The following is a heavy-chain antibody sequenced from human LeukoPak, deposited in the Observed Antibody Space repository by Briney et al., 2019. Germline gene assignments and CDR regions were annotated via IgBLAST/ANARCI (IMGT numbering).Heavy chain of an antibody. CDR2: IYYSGST. CDR1: GGSISSYY. J-gene: IGHJ6*02. V-gene: IGHV4-59*01. Sequence: PSETLSLTCTVSGGSISSYYWSWIRQPPGKGLEWIGYIYYSGSTNYNPSLKSRVTISVDTPKNQFSLKLSSVTAADTAVYYCASDTYYYGMDVWGQRTTVTVSS. CDR3: ASDTYYYGMDV.